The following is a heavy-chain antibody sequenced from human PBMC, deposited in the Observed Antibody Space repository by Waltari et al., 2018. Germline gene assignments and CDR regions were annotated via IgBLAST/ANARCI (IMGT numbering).Heavy chain of an antibody. CDR1: GGSFSGYY. J-gene: IGHJ3*02. V-gene: IGHV4-34*01. Sequence: QVQLQQWGAGLLKPSETLSLTCAVYGGSFSGYYWSWIRQPPGKGLEWIGEINHSGSTNDNPSLKGRVTISVDTSKNQFSLKLSSVTAADTAVYYCARRVPGITMIVVPHNDAFDIWGQGTMVTVSS. CDR2: INHSGST. D-gene: IGHD3-22*01. CDR3: ARRVPGITMIVVPHNDAFDI.